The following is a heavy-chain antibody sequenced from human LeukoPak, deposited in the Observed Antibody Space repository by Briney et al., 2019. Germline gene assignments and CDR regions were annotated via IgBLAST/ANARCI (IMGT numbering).Heavy chain of an antibody. Sequence: ASVKVSCKASGYTFIRYYMHWVRQAAGQGPDWMGIINPTGGSTSYTQKFRGRVTMTRDTSTTTVYRELTSLKSDDTAVYYFARGKEMATITGGPDYWGQGTLVTVSS. D-gene: IGHD5-24*01. J-gene: IGHJ4*02. CDR2: INPTGGST. CDR3: ARGKEMATITGGPDY. V-gene: IGHV1-46*01. CDR1: GYTFIRYY.